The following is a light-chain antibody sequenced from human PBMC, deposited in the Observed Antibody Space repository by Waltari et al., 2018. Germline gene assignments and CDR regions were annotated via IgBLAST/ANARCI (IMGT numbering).Light chain of an antibody. J-gene: IGKJ4*01. CDR3: QQHGTSPLT. CDR2: GAS. CDR1: QSFRGSY. Sequence: EIVLTQSPGTLSLSPGERATLSCRASQSFRGSYLAWDKQKPGQAPRLLIYGASNRATGIPDRFSGSGSGTDFTLTISRLEPEDFAVYYCQQHGTSPLTFGGGTKVEIK. V-gene: IGKV3-20*01.